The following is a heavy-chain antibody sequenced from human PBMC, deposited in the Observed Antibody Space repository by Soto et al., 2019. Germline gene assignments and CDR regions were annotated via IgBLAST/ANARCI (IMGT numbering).Heavy chain of an antibody. D-gene: IGHD3-22*01. J-gene: IGHJ4*02. CDR3: AGLYPYQSSRYHLIY. Sequence: PSETLSLTCTVSGGSISSSSSYWGWIRQPPGKGLEWVGSIYYLGNTYYNPSLGSRVTISVDTSKNQFSLKLRSVTAADTAVFYCAGLYPYQSSRYHLIYRDQGALVTVS. CDR2: IYYLGNT. V-gene: IGHV4-39*01. CDR1: GGSISSSSSY.